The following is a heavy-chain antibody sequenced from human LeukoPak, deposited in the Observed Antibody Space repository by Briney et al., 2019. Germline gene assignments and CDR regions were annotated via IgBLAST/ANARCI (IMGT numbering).Heavy chain of an antibody. CDR3: ARDSSSWYGMDV. J-gene: IGHJ6*02. Sequence: ASVKVSCKASGYTFTSYDINWVRPATGQGLEWMGWMNPNSGNTGYAQKFQGRVTMTRNTSISTAYMELSSLRSEDTAVYYCARDSSSWYGMDVWGQGTTVTVSS. V-gene: IGHV1-8*01. CDR1: GYTFTSYD. CDR2: MNPNSGNT. D-gene: IGHD6-13*01.